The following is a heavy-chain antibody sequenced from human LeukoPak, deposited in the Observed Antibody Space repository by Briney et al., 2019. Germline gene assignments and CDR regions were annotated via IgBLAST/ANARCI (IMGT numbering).Heavy chain of an antibody. D-gene: IGHD4-23*01. J-gene: IGHJ5*02. CDR2: TYFRSKWYN. Sequence: SQTLSLTCAIPGDSVSSNTASWSWLRQSPSRGLEWLGRTYFRSKWYNYYAVSVKSRIAINGDTSKNQFSLLLYSVTPEDTAVYYCAREVATDAAHNWFDPWGQGTLVTVSS. CDR1: GDSVSSNTAS. V-gene: IGHV6-1*01. CDR3: AREVATDAAHNWFDP.